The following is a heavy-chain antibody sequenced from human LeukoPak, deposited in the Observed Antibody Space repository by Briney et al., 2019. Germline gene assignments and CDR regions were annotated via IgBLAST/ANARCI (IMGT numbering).Heavy chain of an antibody. V-gene: IGHV3-21*01. J-gene: IGHJ4*02. CDR2: ISSGSTYM. CDR1: GFTFSSYS. CDR3: ARDIVHCGGDCYPGRGFDY. D-gene: IGHD2-21*02. Sequence: PGGSLRLSCAASGFTFSSYSMNWVRQAPGKGLEWVSYISSGSTYMYYADSLKGRFTISRDNAKSSLYLQMNSLRAEDTAVYYCARDIVHCGGDCYPGRGFDYWGQRTLVTVSS.